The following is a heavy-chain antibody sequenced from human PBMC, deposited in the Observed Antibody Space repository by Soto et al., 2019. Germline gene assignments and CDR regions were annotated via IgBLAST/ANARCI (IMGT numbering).Heavy chain of an antibody. V-gene: IGHV3-48*01. D-gene: IGHD3-3*01. J-gene: IGHJ4*02. CDR3: ARDFARDYDSWSGPDY. Sequence: GGSLRLSCAASGFTFSSHPMNWVRQAPGKGLEWVSYISRSSSTIYYADSVKGRFTISRDNAKNSLYLQMNSLRAEDTAVYYCARDFARDYDSWSGPDYWGQGTLVTVSS. CDR2: ISRSSSTI. CDR1: GFTFSSHP.